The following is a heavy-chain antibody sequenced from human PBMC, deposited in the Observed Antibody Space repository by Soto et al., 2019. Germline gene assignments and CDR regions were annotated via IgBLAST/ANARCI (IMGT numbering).Heavy chain of an antibody. V-gene: IGHV3-9*01. CDR2: ISWNSGSI. CDR1: GFTFDDYA. CDR3: TKRRSARPGFDAFDL. Sequence: PGGSLRLSCAASGFTFDDYAMHWVRQAPGKGLEWVSGISWNSGSIGYADSVKGRFTISRDNAKNSLYLQMNSLRAEDTALYYCTKRRSARPGFDAFDLWGQGTMVTVSS. J-gene: IGHJ3*01.